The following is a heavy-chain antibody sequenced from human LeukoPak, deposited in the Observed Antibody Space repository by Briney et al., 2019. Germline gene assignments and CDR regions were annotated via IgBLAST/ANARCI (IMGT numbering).Heavy chain of an antibody. V-gene: IGHV1-2*02. CDR3: ARGLAGDAFDI. CDR1: GYSFTGYY. Sequence: ASVKVSCKASGYSFTGYYMHWVRQAPGQGLEWMGWINPNSGGTNYAQKLQGRVTMTTDTSTSTAYMELRSLRSDDTAVYYCARGLAGDAFDIWGQGTMVTVSS. J-gene: IGHJ3*02. CDR2: INPNSGGT. D-gene: IGHD6-25*01.